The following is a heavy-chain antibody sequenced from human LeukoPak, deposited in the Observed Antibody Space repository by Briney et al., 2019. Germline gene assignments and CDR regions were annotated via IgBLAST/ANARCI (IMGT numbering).Heavy chain of an antibody. J-gene: IGHJ4*02. D-gene: IGHD3-3*01. CDR1: GFTFTNYF. CDR3: ATDRGWRTSGYYLYYFEY. V-gene: IGHV3-7*01. CDR2: IKHDGSEK. Sequence: GGSLRLSCAASGFTFTNYFMSWVRQAPGKGLEWVASIKHDGSEKYYVDSVRGRFTISRDNTKNSLYLQMSSLRAEDTAVYYCATDRGWRTSGYYLYYFEYWGQGTLVTFSS.